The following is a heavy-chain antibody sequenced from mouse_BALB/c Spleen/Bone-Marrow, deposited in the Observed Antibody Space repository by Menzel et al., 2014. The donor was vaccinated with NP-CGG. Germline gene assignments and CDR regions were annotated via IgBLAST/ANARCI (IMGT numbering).Heavy chain of an antibody. D-gene: IGHD2-1*01. CDR2: ISSGGSYT. Sequence: EVKLVESGGGLVKPGGSLKLSCAASGFTFSSYAVSWVRQTPEKRLEWVATISSGGSYTYYPDSVKGRFTISRDNAKNTLYLQMSSLRSEDTAMYYCARHGGKGYAMDFWGQGTSVTVSS. V-gene: IGHV5-9-3*01. J-gene: IGHJ4*01. CDR1: GFTFSSYA. CDR3: ARHGGKGYAMDF.